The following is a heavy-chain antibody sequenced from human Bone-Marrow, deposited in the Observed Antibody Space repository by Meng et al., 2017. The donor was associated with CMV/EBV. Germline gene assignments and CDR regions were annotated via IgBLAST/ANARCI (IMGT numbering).Heavy chain of an antibody. CDR1: GYSISSGFF. CDR2: IYHRGNT. J-gene: IGHJ4*02. V-gene: IGHV4-38-2*02. CDR3: ARVALAARPEGYYFVF. D-gene: IGHD6-6*01. Sequence: SETLSLTCTVSGYSISSGFFWGWIRQPPGKGLEWIGNIYHRGNTYYNSSLKSRVTISVDTSKNQFSLKLSSVTVADTAVYYCARVALAARPEGYYFVFWGQGPLVTVSS.